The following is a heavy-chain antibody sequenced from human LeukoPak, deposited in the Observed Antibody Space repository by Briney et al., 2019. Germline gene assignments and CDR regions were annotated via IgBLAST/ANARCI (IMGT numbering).Heavy chain of an antibody. Sequence: GGSLRLSCAASGFTVSSXYMXWVRQAPGKXXXXXXVIYSGGSTYSADAVKGRFTXSRDNAKNSLYLQMNSLRAEDTALYYCARDYVSWLVVYFDYWGQGTLVTVSS. V-gene: IGHV3-66*01. CDR2: IYSGGST. CDR1: GFTVSSXY. J-gene: IGHJ4*02. D-gene: IGHD6-19*01. CDR3: ARDYVSWLVVYFDY.